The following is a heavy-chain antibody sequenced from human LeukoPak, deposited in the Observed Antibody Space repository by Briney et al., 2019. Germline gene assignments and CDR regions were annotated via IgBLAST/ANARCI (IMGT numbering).Heavy chain of an antibody. Sequence: GGSLRLSCAASGFTFDDYAMHWVRQAPGKGLEWVSGISWNSGSIGYADSVKGRFTISRDNAKNSLYLQMNSLRAEDTAVYYCASGNLAYCSSTRCGDAFDIWGQGTMVTVSS. CDR2: ISWNSGSI. CDR3: ASGNLAYCSSTRCGDAFDI. CDR1: GFTFDDYA. J-gene: IGHJ3*02. V-gene: IGHV3-9*01. D-gene: IGHD2-2*01.